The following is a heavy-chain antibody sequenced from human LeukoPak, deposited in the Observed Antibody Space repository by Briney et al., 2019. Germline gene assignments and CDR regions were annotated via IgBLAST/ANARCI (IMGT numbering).Heavy chain of an antibody. D-gene: IGHD5-18*01. CDR1: GGSISSSSYY. J-gene: IGHJ4*02. Sequence: KPSETLSLTCTVSGGSISSSSYYWGWLRQPPGKGLEWIGSIYYSGSTYYNPSLKSRVTISVDTSKNQFSLKLSSVTAADTAVYYCARVLRGYSYAEFDYWGQGTLVTVSS. V-gene: IGHV4-39*07. CDR3: ARVLRGYSYAEFDY. CDR2: IYYSGST.